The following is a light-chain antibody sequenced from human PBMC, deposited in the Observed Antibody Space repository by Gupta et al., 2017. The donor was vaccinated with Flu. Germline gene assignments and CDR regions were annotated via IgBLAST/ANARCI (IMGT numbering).Light chain of an antibody. CDR3: QQYNSQWT. CDR1: QSISSW. V-gene: IGKV1-5*03. J-gene: IGKJ1*01. CDR2: KAS. Sequence: DIQMTQSPSTLSASVGDRVTITCRASQSISSWLAWYQQKPGKAPKLLIYKASSLKSGVPSRFSGSGSGTEFTLTSSSLQPDDFATYYCQQYNSQWTFGQGTKVEIK.